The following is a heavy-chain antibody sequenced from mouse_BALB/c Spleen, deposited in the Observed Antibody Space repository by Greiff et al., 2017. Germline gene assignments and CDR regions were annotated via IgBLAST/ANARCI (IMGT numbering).Heavy chain of an antibody. CDR2: IDPENGDT. CDR3: NALDGYYVYAMDY. J-gene: IGHJ4*01. Sequence: EVQLQQSGAELVRPGALVKLSCKASGFNIKDYYMHWVKQRPEQGLEWIGWIDPENGDTEYAPKFQGKATMTADTSSNTAYLQLSSLTSEDTAVYYCNALDGYYVYAMDYWGQGTSVTVSS. CDR1: GFNIKDYY. V-gene: IGHV14-4*02. D-gene: IGHD2-3*01.